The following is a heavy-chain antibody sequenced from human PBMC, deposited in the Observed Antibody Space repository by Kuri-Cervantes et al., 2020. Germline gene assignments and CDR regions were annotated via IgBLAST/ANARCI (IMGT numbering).Heavy chain of an antibody. CDR1: GFTFSDYY. D-gene: IGHD3-22*01. Sequence: GESLKISCAASGFTFSDYYMNWVRQAPGKGLEWVSYISSSGSTIYYADSVKGRFTISRDNAKNSLYLQMNSLRAEDTAVYYCARPKDYYDSSGSYYYYYMDVWGKGTTVTVSS. J-gene: IGHJ6*03. CDR2: ISSSGSTI. V-gene: IGHV3-11*04. CDR3: ARPKDYYDSSGSYYYYYMDV.